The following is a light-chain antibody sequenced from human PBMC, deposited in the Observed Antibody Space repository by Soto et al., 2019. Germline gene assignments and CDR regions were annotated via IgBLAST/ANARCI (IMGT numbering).Light chain of an antibody. CDR1: QSVSSN. CDR3: QQYNNXXPYT. Sequence: EIVMTQSPATLSVSPGERATLSCRASQSVSSNLAWYQQKPGQAPRLLIYGASTRATGIPARFSGSGSGTEFTLTISXXXXXXFAVYYCQQYNNXXPYTFGQ. J-gene: IGKJ2*01. V-gene: IGKV3-15*01. CDR2: GAS.